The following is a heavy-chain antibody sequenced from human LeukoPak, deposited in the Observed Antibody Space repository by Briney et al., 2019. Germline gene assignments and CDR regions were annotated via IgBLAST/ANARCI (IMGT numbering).Heavy chain of an antibody. CDR3: AKAPAGHCSGVICYPLDN. V-gene: IGHV3-23*01. D-gene: IGHD2-15*01. Sequence: GESLRLSCAASGFTFSTYAMSWVRQAPGKGLEWVSAISGSDTGTYYADSVRGRFTISRDNSKNMLFLQMNSLRAEDTAVYYCAKAPAGHCSGVICYPLDNWGQGILVSVSS. J-gene: IGHJ4*02. CDR2: ISGSDTGT. CDR1: GFTFSTYA.